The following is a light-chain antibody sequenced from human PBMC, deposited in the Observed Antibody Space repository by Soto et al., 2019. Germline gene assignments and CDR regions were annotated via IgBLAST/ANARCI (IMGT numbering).Light chain of an antibody. CDR1: KLGDKY. CDR2: QYS. V-gene: IGLV3-1*01. Sequence: SYELTQPPSVSVSPGQTASITCSGDKLGDKYACWYQQKPGQSPVLVIYQYSKRPSGIPERFSGSNSGNTATLTISGTQAMDEADYYCQAWDSSTASVFGTGTKVTVL. J-gene: IGLJ1*01. CDR3: QAWDSSTASV.